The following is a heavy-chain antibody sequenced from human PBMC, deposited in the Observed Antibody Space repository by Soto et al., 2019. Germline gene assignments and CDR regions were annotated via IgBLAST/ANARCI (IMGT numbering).Heavy chain of an antibody. J-gene: IGHJ6*02. D-gene: IGHD6-19*01. V-gene: IGHV2-5*02. CDR1: GFSLSTRGVG. CDR2: IYWDDNE. CDR3: AHDSSGWYGMDV. Sequence: QITLKESGPTLVKPTQTLTLTCTFSGFSLSTRGVGVSWIRQPPGKALEWLALIYWDDNEHYSPSLKSRLTTTKDTSKTQVILTMTNMDPVDTGSYYCAHDSSGWYGMDVWGQGTTVTVSS.